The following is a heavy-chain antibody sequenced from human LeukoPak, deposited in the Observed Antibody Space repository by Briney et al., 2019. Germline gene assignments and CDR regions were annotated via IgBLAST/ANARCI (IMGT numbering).Heavy chain of an antibody. Sequence: PGGSLRLSCAASGFTFSSYGMHWVRQAPGKGLEWVAVIWYDGSNKYYADSVKGRFTISRDNSKNTLYLQMNSLRAEDTAVYYCARGVRGSYYNPLGFGDLGFFDYWGQGTLSPSPQ. D-gene: IGHD3-10*01. CDR1: GFTFSSYG. V-gene: IGHV3-33*01. J-gene: IGHJ4*02. CDR2: IWYDGSNK. CDR3: ARGVRGSYYNPLGFGDLGFFDY.